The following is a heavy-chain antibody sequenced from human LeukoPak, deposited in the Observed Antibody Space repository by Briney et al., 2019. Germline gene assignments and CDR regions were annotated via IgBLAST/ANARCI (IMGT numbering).Heavy chain of an antibody. CDR2: MNPNSGNT. Sequence: GASVKVSCKASGYTFTSYDINWVRQATGQGLEWMGWMNPNSGNTGYAQKFQGRVTMTRNTSISTAYMEVSSLRSDDTAVYYCARGSLAAREARGGWFDPWGQGTLVTVSS. CDR3: ARGSLAAREARGGWFDP. CDR1: GYTFTSYD. D-gene: IGHD6-6*01. V-gene: IGHV1-8*01. J-gene: IGHJ5*02.